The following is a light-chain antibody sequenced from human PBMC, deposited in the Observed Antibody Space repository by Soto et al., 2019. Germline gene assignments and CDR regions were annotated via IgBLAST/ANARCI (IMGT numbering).Light chain of an antibody. CDR1: QSLSSGY. V-gene: IGKV3-20*01. CDR3: QQYDTSPRT. J-gene: IGKJ1*01. CDR2: AAS. Sequence: EIVLTQSPGTLSLSPGERATLSCRASQSLSSGYLAWYQQKPGQAPRILIYAASSRATGIPDRFSGSGSGTDFSLTINRLEPEDSAVYYCQQYDTSPRTFGQGTK.